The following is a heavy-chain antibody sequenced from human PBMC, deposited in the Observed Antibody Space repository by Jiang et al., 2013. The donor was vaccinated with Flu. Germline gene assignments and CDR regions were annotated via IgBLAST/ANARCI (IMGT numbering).Heavy chain of an antibody. Sequence: VQLVESGGGSVQPGESLRLSCAASGFIFKYHWMHWVRQVPGKGLEAVARINADGSSAHYSVSVKGRFTSSRDNSKNTVYLQMNSLRADDTARYYCARGRTNGYVYRPDEVLDVWGPRDQWSTSFQ. CDR2: INADGSSA. D-gene: IGHD2-8*01. V-gene: IGHV3-74*01. J-gene: IGHJ3*01. CDR3: ARGRTNGYVYRPDEVLDV. CDR1: GFIFKYHW.